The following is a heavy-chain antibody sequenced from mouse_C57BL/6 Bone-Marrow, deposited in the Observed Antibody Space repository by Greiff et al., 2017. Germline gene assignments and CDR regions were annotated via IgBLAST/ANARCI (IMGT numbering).Heavy chain of an antibody. CDR1: GFTFTDYY. J-gene: IGHJ4*01. CDR2: IRNKANGYTT. CDR3: ASLAYYAMDY. Sequence: EVMLVESGGGLVQPGGSLSLSCAASGFTFTDYYMSWVRQPPGKALEWLGFIRNKANGYTTEYSASVKGRFTISRDNSQSFLYLQMNALRAEDSATYFCASLAYYAMDYWGQRTSVTVSS. V-gene: IGHV7-3*01.